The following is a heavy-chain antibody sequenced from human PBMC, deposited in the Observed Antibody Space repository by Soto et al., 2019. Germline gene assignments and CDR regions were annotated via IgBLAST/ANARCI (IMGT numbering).Heavy chain of an antibody. D-gene: IGHD6-19*01. CDR1: RYSFTSYW. Sequence: EVQLVQSGGEVKKSGESLQISCTASRYSFTSYWIAWVRQMPGKGLEWMGTIYPGDSETKYSPSFQGQVTISADKSITTANPHWSSLKASDTAMYSCARPMGIAVPGDVFDLWGQGTMVTVSS. J-gene: IGHJ3*01. CDR2: IYPGDSET. V-gene: IGHV5-51*03. CDR3: ARPMGIAVPGDVFDL.